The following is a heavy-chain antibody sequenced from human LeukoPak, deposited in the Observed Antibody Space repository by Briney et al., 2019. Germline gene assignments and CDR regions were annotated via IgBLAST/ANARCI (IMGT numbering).Heavy chain of an antibody. CDR1: GDSVSSGSHY. Sequence: SETLSLTCTVSGDSVSSGSHYWSWIRQPPGKGLEWIGYISYSGSTNYRPSLKSRVTMSVDRANNQFSLKLSSVTAADKAVYYCARGIWYFDCWGQGTLVAVSS. CDR3: ARGIWYFDC. V-gene: IGHV4-61*01. CDR2: ISYSGST. J-gene: IGHJ4*02.